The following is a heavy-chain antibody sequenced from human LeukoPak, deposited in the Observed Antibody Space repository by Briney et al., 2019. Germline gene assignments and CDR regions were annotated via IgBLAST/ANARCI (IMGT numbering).Heavy chain of an antibody. V-gene: IGHV4-59*12. CDR3: ARDGSGNSNYFDF. D-gene: IGHD3-10*01. CDR2: IYYSGST. Sequence: PSETLSLTCTVSSGSISSYYWSWIRQPPGKGLEWIGSIYYSGSTYYNPSLKSRVTISVDTSKNQFSLKLSSVTAADTAVYYCARDGSGNSNYFDFWGQGTLVTISS. CDR1: SGSISSYY. J-gene: IGHJ4*02.